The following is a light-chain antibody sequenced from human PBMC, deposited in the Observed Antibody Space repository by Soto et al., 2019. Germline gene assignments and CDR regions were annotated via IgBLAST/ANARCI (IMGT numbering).Light chain of an antibody. J-gene: IGKJ1*01. CDR1: QSISSY. V-gene: IGKV1-39*01. CDR2: AAS. CDR3: QQSYSTPWT. Sequence: DLPMTQSPSSLSASVGDRVTVTCRASQSISSYLSWYQQKPGKAPKLLIYAASSLQSGVPSRFSGSGSGTDFTLTISSLQPEDFATYYCQQSYSTPWTFGQGTKVEIK.